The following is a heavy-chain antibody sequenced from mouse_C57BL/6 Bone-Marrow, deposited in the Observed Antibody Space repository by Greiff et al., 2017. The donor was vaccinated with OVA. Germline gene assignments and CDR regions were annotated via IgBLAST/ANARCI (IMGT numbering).Heavy chain of an antibody. CDR3: ARDYTWFAY. Sequence: EVQLQQSGPELVKPGASVKISCKASGYTFTDYYMNWVKQSHGKSLEWIGDINPNNGGTSYNQKFKSKATLTVDTSSSTAYMQLSSLTSEDSAVYYCARDYTWFAYWGQGTLVTVSA. D-gene: IGHD2-12*01. CDR1: GYTFTDYY. CDR2: INPNNGGT. V-gene: IGHV1-26*01. J-gene: IGHJ3*01.